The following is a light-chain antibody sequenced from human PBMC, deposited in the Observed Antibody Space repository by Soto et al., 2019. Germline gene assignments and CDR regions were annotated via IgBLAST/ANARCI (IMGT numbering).Light chain of an antibody. CDR3: QQRNSWPQT. Sequence: PGERATLSCRASQRISRSLAWYQHKPGQAPRLLIFDTSNRATGIPARFSGSGSGTDFTLTISSLEPEDFAFYYCQQRNSWPQTFGQGTKVEIK. CDR2: DTS. J-gene: IGKJ1*01. V-gene: IGKV3-11*01. CDR1: QRISRS.